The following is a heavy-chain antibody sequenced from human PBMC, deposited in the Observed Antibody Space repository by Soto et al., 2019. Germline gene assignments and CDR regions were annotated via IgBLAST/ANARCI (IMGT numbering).Heavy chain of an antibody. CDR1: GFTFSSYS. CDR2: ISSSSSYI. V-gene: IGHV3-21*01. J-gene: IGHJ4*02. Sequence: EVQLVESGGGLVKPGGSLRLSCAASGFTFSSYSMNWVRQAPGKGLEWVSSISSSSSYIYYADSVKGRFTISRDNAKNSLYLQMNSLRAEATAVYYCARPNAAGTIYWCQGTLVTVSS. CDR3: ARPNAAGTIY. D-gene: IGHD6-13*01.